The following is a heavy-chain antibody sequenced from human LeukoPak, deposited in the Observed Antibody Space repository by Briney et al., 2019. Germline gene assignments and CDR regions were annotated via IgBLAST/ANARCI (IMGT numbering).Heavy chain of an antibody. D-gene: IGHD4-23*01. CDR2: ISSSSSTI. V-gene: IGHV3-48*04. Sequence: PGGSLRLSCAASGFTFSSYSMNWVRQAPGKGLEWVSYISSSSSTIYYADSVKGRFTISRDNAKNSLYLQMNSLRAEDTAVYYCAREIGMTTVEFDAFDIWGQGTMVTVSS. J-gene: IGHJ3*02. CDR3: AREIGMTTVEFDAFDI. CDR1: GFTFSSYS.